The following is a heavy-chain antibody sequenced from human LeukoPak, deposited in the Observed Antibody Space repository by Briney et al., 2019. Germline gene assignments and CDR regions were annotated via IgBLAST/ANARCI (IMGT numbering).Heavy chain of an antibody. D-gene: IGHD3-3*01. CDR1: GGSISDYY. CDR2: IYYSGST. CDR3: ARGWEEWLSY. J-gene: IGHJ4*02. V-gene: IGHV4-59*01. Sequence: PSKTLSLTCTVSGGSISDYYWSWIRQPPGKGLEWIGYIYYSGSTNYNPSLKSRVTISVDTSKNQFSLKLSSVTAADTAVYYCARGWEEWLSYWGQGTLVTVSS.